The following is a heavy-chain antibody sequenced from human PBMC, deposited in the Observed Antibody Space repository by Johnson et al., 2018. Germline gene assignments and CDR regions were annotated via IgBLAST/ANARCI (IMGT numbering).Heavy chain of an antibody. V-gene: IGHV3-30*18. J-gene: IGHJ3*02. Sequence: QVQLVESGGGVVQPGRSLRLSCAASGFTFSSYGMHWVRQAPGKGLEWVAVISYDGSNKYYADSVKGRFTISRDNSKNTLYLQMNSRRAEDTSVYYCSKDVLWLGAGRNPSFDAFDIWGQWTMVTVSS. CDR3: SKDVLWLGAGRNPSFDAFDI. CDR1: GFTFSSYG. D-gene: IGHD3-10*01. CDR2: ISYDGSNK.